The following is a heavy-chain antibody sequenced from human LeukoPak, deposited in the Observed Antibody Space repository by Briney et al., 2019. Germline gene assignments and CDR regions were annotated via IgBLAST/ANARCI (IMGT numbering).Heavy chain of an antibody. V-gene: IGHV4-4*07. Sequence: SETLSLTCTVSGGSISSYYWSWIRQPAGKGLEWIGRIYTSGSTNYNPSLKSRVTMSVDTSKNQFSLKLCSVTAADTAVYYCARSRAAGQEHDAFDIWGQGTMVTVSS. CDR2: IYTSGST. D-gene: IGHD6-13*01. CDR3: ARSRAAGQEHDAFDI. J-gene: IGHJ3*02. CDR1: GGSISSYY.